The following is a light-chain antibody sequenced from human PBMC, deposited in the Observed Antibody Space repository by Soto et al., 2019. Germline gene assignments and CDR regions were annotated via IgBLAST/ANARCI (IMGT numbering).Light chain of an antibody. J-gene: IGKJ3*01. CDR3: QQSYSTVT. CDR1: QSISSY. V-gene: IGKV1-39*01. Sequence: DIQMTQSQSSLSASVGDRVTITCRASQSISSYLNWYQQKPGKAPKHLIYAASSLQSGVPSRFSGSGSGTDFTLTISSLHPEDFATYYCQQSYSTVTFGPGTEVDIK. CDR2: AAS.